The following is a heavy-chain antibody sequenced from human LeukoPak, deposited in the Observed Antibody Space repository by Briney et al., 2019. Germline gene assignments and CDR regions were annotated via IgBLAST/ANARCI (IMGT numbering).Heavy chain of an antibody. Sequence: GGSLRLSCAASGFTFSSYAMSWVRQAPGKGLEWVAVISYDGSNKYYADSVKGRFTISRDNSKNTLYLQMNSLRAEDTAVYYCAKETRREQLGLDYWGQGTLVTVSS. CDR3: AKETRREQLGLDY. D-gene: IGHD6-13*01. CDR2: ISYDGSNK. J-gene: IGHJ4*02. V-gene: IGHV3-30*18. CDR1: GFTFSSYA.